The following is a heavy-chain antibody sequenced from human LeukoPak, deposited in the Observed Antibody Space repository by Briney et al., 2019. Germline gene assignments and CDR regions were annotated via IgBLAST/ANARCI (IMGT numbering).Heavy chain of an antibody. Sequence: SETLSLTCTVSGASTSSHFWTWIRQPPGKGLEWLGYVYNTGSTNYNPSLQSRLTMTLDASKKQFYLKLTSVTAADTAVYFCASDDYGVFDAFDVWGQGTVVTVSS. CDR2: VYNTGST. J-gene: IGHJ3*01. D-gene: IGHD3-16*01. CDR1: GASTSSHF. CDR3: ASDDYGVFDAFDV. V-gene: IGHV4-59*08.